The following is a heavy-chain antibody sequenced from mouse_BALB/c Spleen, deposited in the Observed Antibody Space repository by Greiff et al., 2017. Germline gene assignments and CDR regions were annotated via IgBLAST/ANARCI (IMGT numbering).Heavy chain of an antibody. J-gene: IGHJ3*01. V-gene: IGHV14-3*02. CDR3: APAYYGYVGFAY. Sequence: VHVKQSGAELVKPGASVKLSCTASGFNIKDTYMHWVKQRPEQGLEWIGRIDPANGNTKYDPKFQGKATITADTSSNTAYLQLSSLTSEDTAVYYCAPAYYGYVGFAYWGQGTLVTVSA. D-gene: IGHD1-2*01. CDR2: IDPANGNT. CDR1: GFNIKDTY.